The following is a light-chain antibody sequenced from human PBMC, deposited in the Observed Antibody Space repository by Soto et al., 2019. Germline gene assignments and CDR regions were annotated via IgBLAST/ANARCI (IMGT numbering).Light chain of an antibody. CDR2: KAS. Sequence: DIQMTQSPSTLSASEGDRVTITCRASQSIGNWLAWYQQKTGKAPKLLIYKASILQSGVPARFSGSGSGTEFTLTISSLQPDDFATYYCQQYDSYPHTFGQGTKLEIK. V-gene: IGKV1-5*03. CDR1: QSIGNW. J-gene: IGKJ2*01. CDR3: QQYDSYPHT.